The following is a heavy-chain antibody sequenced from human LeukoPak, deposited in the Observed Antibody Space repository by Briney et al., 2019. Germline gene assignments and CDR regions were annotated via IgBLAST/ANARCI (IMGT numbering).Heavy chain of an antibody. J-gene: IGHJ4*02. Sequence: ASVKVSCKASGYTFTGYYMHWVRQAPGQGLEWMGWINPNSGGTNYAQKFQGRVTMTRDTSISTAYMELSRLRSDDTAVYYCARDDGSWPNFDYWGQGPLVTVSS. CDR2: INPNSGGT. V-gene: IGHV1-2*02. D-gene: IGHD6-13*01. CDR3: ARDDGSWPNFDY. CDR1: GYTFTGYY.